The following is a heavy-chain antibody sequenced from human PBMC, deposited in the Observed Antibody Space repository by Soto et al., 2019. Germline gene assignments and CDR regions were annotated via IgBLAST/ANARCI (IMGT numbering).Heavy chain of an antibody. Sequence: SLRLSCAASGFTFSSYAMSWVRQAPGKGLEWVSAISGSGGSTYYADSVKGRFTISRDNSKNTLYLQMNSLRAEDTAVYYCARRQNHYYDSSGYYYLDYWGQGTLVTVSS. CDR3: ARRQNHYYDSSGYYYLDY. V-gene: IGHV3-23*01. CDR2: ISGSGGST. CDR1: GFTFSSYA. J-gene: IGHJ4*02. D-gene: IGHD3-22*01.